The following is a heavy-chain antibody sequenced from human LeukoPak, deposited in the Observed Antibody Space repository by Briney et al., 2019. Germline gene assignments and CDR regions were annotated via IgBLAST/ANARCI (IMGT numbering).Heavy chain of an antibody. CDR1: GFSFSGHW. CDR2: ISPTGSTT. D-gene: IGHD6-6*01. Sequence: GGSLRLSCTASGFSFSGHWMHWTRQLPGKGLVWVSRISPTGSTTSYADSVKGRFTVSGDNAKNTLYLQVNNLRAEDTAVYYCARGPNSNWSGLDFWGQGTLLTVSS. J-gene: IGHJ4*02. V-gene: IGHV3-74*01. CDR3: ARGPNSNWSGLDF.